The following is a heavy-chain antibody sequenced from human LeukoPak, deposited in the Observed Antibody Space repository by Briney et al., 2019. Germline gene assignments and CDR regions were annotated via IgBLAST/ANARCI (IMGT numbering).Heavy chain of an antibody. CDR2: INPSGGST. D-gene: IGHD2-15*01. CDR3: ARDRVVVVAPSPDYYYGMDV. CDR1: GYTFTSYY. J-gene: IGHJ6*02. Sequence: ASVKVSCKASGYTFTSYYMHWVRQAPGQGLEWMGIINPSGGSTSYAQKFQGRVTMTRDTSTSTVYMELSSLRSEDTAVYYCARDRVVVVAPSPDYYYGMDVWGQGTTVTVSS. V-gene: IGHV1-46*01.